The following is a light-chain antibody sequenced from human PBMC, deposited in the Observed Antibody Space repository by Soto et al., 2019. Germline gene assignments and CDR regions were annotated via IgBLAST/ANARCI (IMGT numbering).Light chain of an antibody. J-gene: IGLJ3*02. Sequence: QSVLTQPASVSGSPGQSITISCTGTSSDVGNYNLVSWYQQHPGKVPKLMIYEDNKRPSGVSDRFSGSKSFNTASLTISGLLAEDEADYYCCSFAGGKTWVFGGGTKLTVL. CDR2: EDN. V-gene: IGLV2-23*01. CDR3: CSFAGGKTWV. CDR1: SSDVGNYNL.